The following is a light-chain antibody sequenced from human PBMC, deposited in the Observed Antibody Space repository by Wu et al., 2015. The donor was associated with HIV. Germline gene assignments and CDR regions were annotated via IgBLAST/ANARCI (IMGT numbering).Light chain of an antibody. Sequence: EIVMTQSPATLSVSPGERATLSCRASQSVSSNLAWYQQKPGQAPRLLIYGASTRATGIPARFSGSGSGTEFTLTISSMQSEDFATYFCQQGHSTPLSFGGGTKVEIK. CDR2: GAS. J-gene: IGKJ4*01. V-gene: IGKV3-15*01. CDR3: QQGHSTPLS. CDR1: QSVSSN.